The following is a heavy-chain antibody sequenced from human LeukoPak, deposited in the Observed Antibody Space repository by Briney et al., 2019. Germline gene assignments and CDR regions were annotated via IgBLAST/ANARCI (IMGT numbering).Heavy chain of an antibody. V-gene: IGHV3-66*02. CDR3: AKSRSDVVDY. CDR1: GFTVISNY. J-gene: IGHJ4*02. Sequence: GGSLRLSCEASGFTVISNYMSWVRQAPGKGLEWVSVIYSGGSTYYADSVKGRFTISRDNSKNTLYLQMNSLRAEDTAVYYCAKSRSDVVDYWGQGTLVTVSS. CDR2: IYSGGST. D-gene: IGHD3-3*01.